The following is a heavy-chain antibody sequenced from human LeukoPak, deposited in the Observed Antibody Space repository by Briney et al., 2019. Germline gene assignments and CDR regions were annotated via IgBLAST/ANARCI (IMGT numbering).Heavy chain of an antibody. J-gene: IGHJ1*01. CDR2: IKSDGGT. Sequence: GGSLRLSCAASGVTFSTYWMHWVRQAPGKGLVWVSRIKSDGGTNYADSVKGRFTISRDNAKKTVSLQMNSLRPEDTGVYYCARAPSEIGGYYPEYFRHWGQGTLVTVSP. D-gene: IGHD3-22*01. CDR3: ARAPSEIGGYYPEYFRH. V-gene: IGHV3-74*01. CDR1: GVTFSTYW.